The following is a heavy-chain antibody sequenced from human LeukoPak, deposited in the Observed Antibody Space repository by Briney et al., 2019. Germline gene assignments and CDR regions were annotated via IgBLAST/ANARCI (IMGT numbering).Heavy chain of an antibody. CDR2: INHSGST. CDR1: GGSFSGYY. V-gene: IGHV4-34*01. D-gene: IGHD2-2*01. CDR3: ARNTYCSSTSCYLYYYYGMDV. J-gene: IGHJ6*02. Sequence: NSSETLSLTCAVYGGSFSGYYWSWIRQPPGKGLEWIGEINHSGSTNYNPSLKSRVTISVDTSKNQFSLKLSSVTAADTAVYYCARNTYCSSTSCYLYYYYGMDVWGQGTTVTVSS.